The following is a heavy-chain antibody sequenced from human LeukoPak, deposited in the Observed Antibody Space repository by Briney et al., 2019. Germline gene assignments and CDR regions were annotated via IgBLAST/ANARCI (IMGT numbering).Heavy chain of an antibody. V-gene: IGHV4-39*07. D-gene: IGHD5-18*01. CDR3: ARGAAGQNLKNTAIEFDY. CDR1: GGSMNINNYY. Sequence: SETLSLTCTVSGGSMNINNYYWAWIRQPPGKVLEWLGSIYYTGTTYYNPSLNHRVTISVDTSQNQFSLRLSSVTAADTAVYYCARGAAGQNLKNTAIEFDYWGQGTLVTVSS. J-gene: IGHJ4*02. CDR2: IYYTGTT.